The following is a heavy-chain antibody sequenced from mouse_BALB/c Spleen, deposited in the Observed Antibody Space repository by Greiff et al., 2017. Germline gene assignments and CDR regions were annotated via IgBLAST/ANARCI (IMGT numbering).Heavy chain of an antibody. CDR2: IDPFNGGT. CDR1: GYSFTSYY. CDR3: ASLLRLQVDY. J-gene: IGHJ2*01. V-gene: IGHV1S135*01. D-gene: IGHD1-2*01. Sequence: VQLQQSGPELMKPGASVKISCKASGYSFTSYYMHWVKQSHGKSLEWIGYIDPFNGGTSYNQKFKGKATLTVDKSSSTAYMHLSSLTSEDSAVYYCASLLRLQVDYWGQGTTLTVAS.